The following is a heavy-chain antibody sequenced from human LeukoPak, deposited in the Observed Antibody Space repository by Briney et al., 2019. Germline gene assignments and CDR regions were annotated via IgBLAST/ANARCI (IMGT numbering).Heavy chain of an antibody. CDR2: ISAYNGNT. CDR1: GYTFTSYG. J-gene: IGHJ3*02. D-gene: IGHD3-22*01. V-gene: IGHV1-18*01. Sequence: GASVKVSCKASGYTFTSYGISWVRQAPGQGLEWMGWISAYNGNTNYAQKLQGRVTMTTDTSTSTAYMELRSLRSDDTAVYYCARRGYYYDSSSVAFDIWGQGTMVTVSS. CDR3: ARRGYYYDSSSVAFDI.